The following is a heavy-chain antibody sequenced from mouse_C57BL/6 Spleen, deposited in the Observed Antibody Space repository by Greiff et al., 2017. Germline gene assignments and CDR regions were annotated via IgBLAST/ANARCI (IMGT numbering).Heavy chain of an antibody. V-gene: IGHV1-82*01. J-gene: IGHJ4*01. CDR3: ARAADAMDY. Sequence: VQLQQSGPELVKPGASVKISCKASGYAFSSSWMNWVKQRPGQGLEWIGRIYPGDGDTNYNGKFKGKATLTADKSSSTAYMQLSSLTSEDSAVYFCARAADAMDYWGQGTSVTVSS. CDR2: IYPGDGDT. CDR1: GYAFSSSW.